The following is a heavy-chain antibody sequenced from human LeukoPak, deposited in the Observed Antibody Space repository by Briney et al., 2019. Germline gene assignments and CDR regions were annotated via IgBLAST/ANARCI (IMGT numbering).Heavy chain of an antibody. CDR1: GFTFSSYW. V-gene: IGHV3-7*01. CDR3: AREHVYCSSTSCYAYFDY. Sequence: GGSLRLSCAASGFTFSSYWMSWVRQAPGKGLEWVANIKQDGSEKYYVDSVKGRFTISRDNAKNSLYLQMNSLRAEDTAVYYCAREHVYCSSTSCYAYFDYWGQGILVTVSS. CDR2: IKQDGSEK. J-gene: IGHJ4*02. D-gene: IGHD2-2*01.